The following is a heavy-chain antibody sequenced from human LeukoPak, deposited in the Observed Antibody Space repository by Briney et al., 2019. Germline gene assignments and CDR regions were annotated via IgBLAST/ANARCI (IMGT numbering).Heavy chain of an antibody. CDR2: MNPNSLNT. J-gene: IGHJ4*02. CDR1: GYTFSSLD. Sequence: ASVKVSCKTSGYTFSSLDVIWVRQASGQGLEWMGWMNPNSLNTGYAQKFRGRVTMTGDTSISTAYMELSSLISEHTAVYYCARGIRNQLLSEYWGQGSLVTVSS. V-gene: IGHV1-8*01. CDR3: ARGIRNQLLSEY. D-gene: IGHD2-2*01.